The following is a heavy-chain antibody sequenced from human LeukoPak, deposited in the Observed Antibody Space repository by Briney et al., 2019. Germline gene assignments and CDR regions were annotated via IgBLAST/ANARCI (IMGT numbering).Heavy chain of an antibody. Sequence: SKTLSLTCTVSGGSISSSSYSWGWIRQPPGKGLGWIGSIFYSGSTYYNPSLKSRVTISVDTSKNQFSLKLISVTAADTAVYYCARSYCGGDSPCADYWGQGTLVTVSS. J-gene: IGHJ4*02. CDR2: IFYSGST. CDR1: GGSISSSSYS. CDR3: ARSYCGGDSPCADY. D-gene: IGHD2-21*02. V-gene: IGHV4-39*01.